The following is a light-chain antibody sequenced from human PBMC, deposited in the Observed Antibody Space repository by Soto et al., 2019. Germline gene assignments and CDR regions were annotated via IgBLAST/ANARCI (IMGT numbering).Light chain of an antibody. V-gene: IGLV1-40*01. CDR2: VNN. CDR1: SSNIGAGYD. J-gene: IGLJ2*01. CDR3: QSYDSSLSAPVV. Sequence: QSALTQPPSVSGAPGQRVTISCAGSSSNIGAGYDVHWYQQLPGTAPKLLIYVNNNRPSGVPDRFSGSKSGTSASLAITGLQAEDEADYYCQSYDSSLSAPVVFGGGTKVTVL.